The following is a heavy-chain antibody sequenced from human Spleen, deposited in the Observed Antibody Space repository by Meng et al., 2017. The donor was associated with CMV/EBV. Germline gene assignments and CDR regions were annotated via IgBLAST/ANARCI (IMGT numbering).Heavy chain of an antibody. CDR2: IYSGGSST. D-gene: IGHD2-2*01. CDR1: GFTFSSYA. CDR3: AKDGGYCSSTSCYFWFDP. V-gene: IGHV3-23*03. Sequence: GESLKISCAASGFTFSSYAMSWVRQAPGKGLEWVSVIYSGGSSTYYVDSVKGRFTISRDNSKNTLYLQMNSLRAEDTAVYYCAKDGGYCSSTSCYFWFDPWGQGTLVTVSS. J-gene: IGHJ5*02.